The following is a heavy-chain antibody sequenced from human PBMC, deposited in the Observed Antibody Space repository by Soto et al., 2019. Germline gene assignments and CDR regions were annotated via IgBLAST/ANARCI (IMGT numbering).Heavy chain of an antibody. J-gene: IGHJ3*02. D-gene: IGHD2-15*01. CDR2: FRGRDGTI. CDR1: GFTFSTSN. CDR3: VTDKWYAFDI. Sequence: PGGSLRLSCAVSGFTFSTSNMNWVRQAPGKGLEWISYFRGRDGTISYADSVKDRFTIARDIAKNSLYLQMNSLRAEDTAVYYCVTDKWYAFDIWGQGTMVTVAS. V-gene: IGHV3-48*01.